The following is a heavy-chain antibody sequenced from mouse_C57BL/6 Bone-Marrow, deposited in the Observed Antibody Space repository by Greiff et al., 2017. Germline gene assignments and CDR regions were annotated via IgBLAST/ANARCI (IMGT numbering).Heavy chain of an antibody. J-gene: IGHJ1*03. CDR3: ARPYYSNYWYFDV. CDR2: IYPGSGST. D-gene: IGHD2-5*01. V-gene: IGHV1-55*01. CDR1: GYTFTSYW. Sequence: QVQLQQPGAELVKPGASVKMSCKASGYTFTSYWITWVKQRPGQGLEWIGDIYPGSGSTNFNEKFKSKATLTVDTSSSTAYMQLSSLTSEDSAVYYCARPYYSNYWYFDVWGTGTSVTVSS.